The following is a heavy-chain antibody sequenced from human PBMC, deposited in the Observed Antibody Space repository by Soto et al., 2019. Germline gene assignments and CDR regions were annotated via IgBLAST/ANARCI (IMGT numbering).Heavy chain of an antibody. CDR2: IYSGGST. Sequence: GESLKISCAASGFTVSSNYMSWVRQAPGKGLEWVSVIYSGGSTYYADSVKGSFTISRDNSKNTLYLQMNSLRAEDTAVYDGARDVPWGYDSSVPAAPYYYYGMDVWGQGTTVTVSS. J-gene: IGHJ6*02. V-gene: IGHV3-66*01. CDR3: ARDVPWGYDSSVPAAPYYYYGMDV. D-gene: IGHD3-22*01. CDR1: GFTVSSNY.